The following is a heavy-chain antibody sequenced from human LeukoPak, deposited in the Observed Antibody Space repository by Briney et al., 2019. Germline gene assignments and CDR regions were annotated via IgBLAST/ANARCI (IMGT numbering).Heavy chain of an antibody. Sequence: SETLSLTCTVSGGSISSYYWSWIRQPPGKGLEWIGFIYYSGSTNYNPSLKSRVTISVDTSKNQFSLKLSSVTAAETAVYYCARVTTVTTCVGCRGMDVWGKGTTVTVSS. J-gene: IGHJ6*04. CDR1: GGSISSYY. CDR2: IYYSGST. V-gene: IGHV4-59*01. D-gene: IGHD4-17*01. CDR3: ARVTTVTTCVGCRGMDV.